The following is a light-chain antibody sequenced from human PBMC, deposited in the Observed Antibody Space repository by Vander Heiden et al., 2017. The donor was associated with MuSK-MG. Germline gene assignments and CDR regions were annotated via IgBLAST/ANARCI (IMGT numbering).Light chain of an antibody. CDR1: QSISSY. CDR2: AAS. V-gene: IGKV1-39*01. J-gene: IGKJ2*01. Sequence: DIQITQSPSSLSASVGDRVTITCRASQSISSYLKWYQQKAGKAPKLLIYAASSLQSGVPSRFSDSGYGTDFTLTISSQQPEDFASYYCQQSDSAPGYTFGQGTKLEIK. CDR3: QQSDSAPGYT.